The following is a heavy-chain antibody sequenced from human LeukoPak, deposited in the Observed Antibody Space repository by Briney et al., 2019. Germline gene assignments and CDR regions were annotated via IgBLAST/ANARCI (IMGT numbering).Heavy chain of an antibody. CDR3: ARRGPRGYCSGGSCYPAFDI. J-gene: IGHJ3*02. Sequence: PSETLSLTCTVSGYSISSGYLWGWIRQPPGKGLEWIGSIDGSGSSYYNPSLKSRVTISVDTSKNQFSLKLSSVTAADTAVYYCARRGPRGYCSGGSCYPAFDIWGQGTMVTVSS. V-gene: IGHV4-38-2*02. D-gene: IGHD2-15*01. CDR1: GYSISSGYL. CDR2: IDGSGSS.